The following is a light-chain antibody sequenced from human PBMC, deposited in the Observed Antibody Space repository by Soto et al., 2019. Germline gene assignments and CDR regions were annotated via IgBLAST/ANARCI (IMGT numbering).Light chain of an antibody. V-gene: IGKV3-15*01. Sequence: EIVMTQSPATLSVSPGERATLSCRASQSVSSNLAWYQQKPGQAPRLLIYGASTRATGIPARFSGSGSGTEFTLTISSLQSEDFAVYYCQQYNYWWTFGQGTKVDNK. CDR2: GAS. J-gene: IGKJ1*01. CDR1: QSVSSN. CDR3: QQYNYWWT.